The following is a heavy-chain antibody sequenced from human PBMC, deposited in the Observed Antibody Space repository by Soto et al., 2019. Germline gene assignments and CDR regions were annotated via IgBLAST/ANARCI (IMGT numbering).Heavy chain of an antibody. J-gene: IGHJ6*02. Sequence: PSETLSLTCTVSGGSISSGGYYWSWIRQHPGKGLEWIGYIYYSGSTYYNTSLKSRVTISVDTSKNQFSLKLSSVTAADTAVYYCARDSHYDFSMDVWGQGTTVTVSS. D-gene: IGHD3-3*01. CDR3: ARDSHYDFSMDV. CDR1: GGSISSGGYY. V-gene: IGHV4-31*03. CDR2: IYYSGST.